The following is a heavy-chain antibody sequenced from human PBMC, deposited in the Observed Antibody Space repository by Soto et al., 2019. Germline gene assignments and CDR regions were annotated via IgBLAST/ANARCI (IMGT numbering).Heavy chain of an antibody. CDR3: AREYDSSGYGYDAFDI. V-gene: IGHV3-30*04. CDR1: GFIFSTYA. D-gene: IGHD3-22*01. Sequence: QVQLVESGGGVVQPGRSLRLSCAASGFIFSTYAMHWVRQAPGKGLEWVTFISYDGRNKYYADSVKDRFTISRDNSKNTLYLLMNSLRTEDTAVYYCAREYDSSGYGYDAFDIWCQGTMVTVSS. CDR2: ISYDGRNK. J-gene: IGHJ3*02.